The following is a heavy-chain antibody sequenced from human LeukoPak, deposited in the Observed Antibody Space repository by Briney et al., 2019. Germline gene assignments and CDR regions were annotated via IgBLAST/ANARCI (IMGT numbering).Heavy chain of an antibody. D-gene: IGHD3-10*01. CDR3: ARDRRRITMVRGVIMADYYGMDV. Sequence: SETLSLTCAVYGGSFSGYYWSWIRQPPGKGLEWIGEINHSGSTNYNPSLKSRVTISVDTSKKQFSLKLSSVTAADTAVYYCARDRRRITMVRGVIMADYYGMDVWGQGTTVTVSS. CDR2: INHSGST. CDR1: GGSFSGYY. V-gene: IGHV4-34*01. J-gene: IGHJ6*02.